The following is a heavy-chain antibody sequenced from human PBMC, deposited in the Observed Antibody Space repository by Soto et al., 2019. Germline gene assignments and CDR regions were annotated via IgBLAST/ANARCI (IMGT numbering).Heavy chain of an antibody. CDR2: INPSGGST. D-gene: IGHD2-2*02. CDR1: GYTFTSYY. CDR3: ARWVQDIVVVPAAIRGMDV. J-gene: IGHJ6*01. Sequence: ASVKVSCKASGYTFTSYYMHWVRQAPGQGLEWMGIINPSGGSTSYAQKFQGRVTMTRDTSTSTVYMELSSLRSEDTAVYYCARWVQDIVVVPAAIRGMDVWGQGTTV. V-gene: IGHV1-46*01.